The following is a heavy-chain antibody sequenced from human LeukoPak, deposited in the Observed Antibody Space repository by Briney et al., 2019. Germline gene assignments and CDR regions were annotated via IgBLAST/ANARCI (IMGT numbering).Heavy chain of an antibody. CDR2: IRYDGSNK. J-gene: IGHJ4*02. CDR1: GFTFSSYG. CDR3: AKSFTADPYYLDY. V-gene: IGHV3-30*02. D-gene: IGHD5-18*01. Sequence: GGSLRLSCAASGFTFSSYGMHWVRQAPGKGLEWVAFIRYDGSNKYYADSVKGRFTISRDNSKNTLYLQMNSLRAEDTAVYYCAKSFTADPYYLDYWGQGTLVTVSS.